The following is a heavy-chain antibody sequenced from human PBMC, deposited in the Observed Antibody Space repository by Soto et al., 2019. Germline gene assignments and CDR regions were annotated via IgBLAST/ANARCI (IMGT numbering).Heavy chain of an antibody. J-gene: IGHJ6*02. CDR1: GFTFSSYA. V-gene: IGHV3-30-3*01. Sequence: GSLRLSCAASGFTFSSYAMHWVRQAPGKGLEWVAVISYDGSNKYYADSVKGRFTISRDNSKNTLYLQMNSLRAEDTAVYYCARDGLAAAGTFYYYYYGMDVWGQGTTVTVSS. D-gene: IGHD6-13*01. CDR2: ISYDGSNK. CDR3: ARDGLAAAGTFYYYYYGMDV.